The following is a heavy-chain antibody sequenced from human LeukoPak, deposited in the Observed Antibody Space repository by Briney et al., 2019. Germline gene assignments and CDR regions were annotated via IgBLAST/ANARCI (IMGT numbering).Heavy chain of an antibody. CDR2: IYHSGST. Sequence: SETLSLTCTVSGGSISSGGYYWSWIRQPPGKGLEWIGYIYHSGSTYYNPSLKSRVTISVDRSKNQFSLKLSSVTAADTAVYYCARAAAGLWYFDYWGQGTLVTVSS. V-gene: IGHV4-30-2*01. CDR3: ARAAAGLWYFDY. CDR1: GGSISSGGYY. J-gene: IGHJ4*02. D-gene: IGHD6-13*01.